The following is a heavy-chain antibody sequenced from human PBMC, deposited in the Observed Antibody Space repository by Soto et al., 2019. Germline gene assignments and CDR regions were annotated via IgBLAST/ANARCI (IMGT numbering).Heavy chain of an antibody. J-gene: IGHJ4*02. Sequence: QVQLQESGPGLVKPSETLSLTCTVSGGSINSYYWNWIRQPPGKGLEWIGYISDTGSTNYNPSLKGRVTISVDTSKNHFSLRLSSVTAADTAVYYCARAPGITGTRGFGYFDYWGQGTLVTVSS. CDR3: ARAPGITGTRGFGYFDY. CDR2: ISDTGST. CDR1: GGSINSYY. V-gene: IGHV4-59*08. D-gene: IGHD1-7*01.